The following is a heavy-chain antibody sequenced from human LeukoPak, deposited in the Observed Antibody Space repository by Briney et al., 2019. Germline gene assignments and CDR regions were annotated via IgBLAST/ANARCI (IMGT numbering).Heavy chain of an antibody. J-gene: IGHJ6*04. CDR2: IRSETHGGTT. D-gene: IGHD6-13*01. Sequence: GGSLRLSCEASGFSFSTSWMAWVRQAPGKGLEWVGHIRSETHGGTTDYASFVKGRFVISRDDSKNTLYLQMSSLKTEDTAVYYCSTTLQAAAGMDVWGKGTTVTVSS. CDR3: STTLQAAAGMDV. CDR1: GFSFSTSW. V-gene: IGHV3-15*01.